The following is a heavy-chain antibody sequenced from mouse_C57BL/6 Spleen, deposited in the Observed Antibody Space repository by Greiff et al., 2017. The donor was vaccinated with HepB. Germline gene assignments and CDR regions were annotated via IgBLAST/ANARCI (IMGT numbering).Heavy chain of an antibody. J-gene: IGHJ1*01. D-gene: IGHD1-3*01. CDR2: IYPGSGST. CDR1: GYTFTSYW. Sequence: VQLQQSGAELVKPGASVKMSCKASGYTFTSYWITWVKQRPGQGLEWIGDIYPGSGSTNYNEKFKSKATLTVDTSSSTAYMQLSSLTSEDSAVLSGGRGGGSEVGYFEVWGAGTTVTFSA. CDR3: GRGGGSEVGYFEV. V-gene: IGHV1-55*01.